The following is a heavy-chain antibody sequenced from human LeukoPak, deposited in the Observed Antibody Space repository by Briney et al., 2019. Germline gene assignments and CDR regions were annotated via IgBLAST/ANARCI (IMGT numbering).Heavy chain of an antibody. Sequence: SETLSLTCTVSGYSISSGYYWVWIRQPPGKGLEWIGSIYHSGTTYYNPSFKSRVTISVDTSKNQFSLKLSSVTAADTAVYHCARDQPYMDVWGKGPTVTVSS. J-gene: IGHJ6*03. CDR2: IYHSGTT. CDR3: ARDQPYMDV. CDR1: GYSISSGYY. V-gene: IGHV4-38-2*02.